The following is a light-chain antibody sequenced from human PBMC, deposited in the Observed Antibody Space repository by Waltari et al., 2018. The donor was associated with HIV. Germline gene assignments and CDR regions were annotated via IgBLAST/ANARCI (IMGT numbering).Light chain of an antibody. J-gene: IGLJ3*02. Sequence: QSALTQAPSASGTPGQRVDISCSGATSNIVSNNVNWYQHLPGAAPKLLIYDNNHRPSGIPDRFSGSKSGSSASLAITGLQSDDEADFYCSTWDDNLNGPVFGGGTRLTVL. CDR2: DNN. V-gene: IGLV1-44*01. CDR3: STWDDNLNGPV. CDR1: TSNIVSNN.